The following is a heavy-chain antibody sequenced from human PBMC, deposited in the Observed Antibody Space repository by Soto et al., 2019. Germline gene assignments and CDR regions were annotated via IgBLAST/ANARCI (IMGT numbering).Heavy chain of an antibody. J-gene: IGHJ4*02. Sequence: EVQLAESGGNMVQPGGSLRLSCVASGFTFNNYDMNWVRQAPGKGLEYVSSISSNGGTTYYGNSVKGRFTISRDNSKNTLYLQMCSLRPEDMAVYYCVRRVSGNYDYWGQGTLVTVSS. V-gene: IGHV3-64*01. D-gene: IGHD1-7*01. CDR2: ISSNGGTT. CDR3: VRRVSGNYDY. CDR1: GFTFNNYD.